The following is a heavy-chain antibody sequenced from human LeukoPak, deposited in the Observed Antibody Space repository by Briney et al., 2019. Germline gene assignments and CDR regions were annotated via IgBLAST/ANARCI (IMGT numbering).Heavy chain of an antibody. Sequence: PGGSLRLSCAASGFTFDDYAMHWVRHAPGEGLEWVSGISWNIGSIGYADSVKGRFTISRDNAKNSLYLQMNSLRAEDTALYYCAKDYRKSSGYYYGNYYGMDVWGQGTTVTVSS. J-gene: IGHJ6*02. V-gene: IGHV3-9*01. CDR2: ISWNIGSI. D-gene: IGHD3-22*01. CDR3: AKDYRKSSGYYYGNYYGMDV. CDR1: GFTFDDYA.